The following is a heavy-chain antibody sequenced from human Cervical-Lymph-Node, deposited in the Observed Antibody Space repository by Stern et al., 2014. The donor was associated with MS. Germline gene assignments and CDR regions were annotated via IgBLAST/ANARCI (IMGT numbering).Heavy chain of an antibody. CDR1: GG. CDR2: VLPQLGLA. Sequence: QLVQSGAEVKRPGSSVKVSCTSSGGISWVRQAPGQGLEYMGGVLPQLGLANSAKKFQGRVTITADTSTDTVYLAMRDLTSDDTAVYSCGGGGGDNWFHPWGQGTPVTVSS. CDR3: GGGGGDNWFHP. D-gene: IGHD3-16*01. J-gene: IGHJ5*02. V-gene: IGHV1-69*09.